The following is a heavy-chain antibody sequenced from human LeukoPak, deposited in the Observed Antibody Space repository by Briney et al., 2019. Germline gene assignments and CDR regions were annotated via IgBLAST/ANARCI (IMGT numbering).Heavy chain of an antibody. CDR2: IYSGGST. D-gene: IGHD1-14*01. CDR3: ARDPVPGDAFDI. J-gene: IGHJ3*02. CDR1: GFTVSSNY. Sequence: GGSLRLSCAASGFTVSSNYMSWVRQAPGKGLEWVSVIYSGGSTYYADFVKGRFTISRDNSKNTLYLQMNSLRAEYTAVYYCARDPVPGDAFDIWGQGTMVTVSS. V-gene: IGHV3-53*01.